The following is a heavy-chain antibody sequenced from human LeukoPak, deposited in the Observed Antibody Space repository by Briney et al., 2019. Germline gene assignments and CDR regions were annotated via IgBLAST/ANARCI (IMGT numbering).Heavy chain of an antibody. CDR3: ARVASSGWPHFDY. CDR1: GRPISDYY. CDR2: IYYSGST. V-gene: IGHV4-59*07. D-gene: IGHD6-19*01. Sequence: SDTLSLPCTVSGRPISDYYWRWIRQPPGKGLEWIGFIYYSGSTNYIPSLKSRVTISVDTSKNQVSLTLSSVTAADTAVYYCARVASSGWPHFDYWGQGTLVTAS. J-gene: IGHJ4*02.